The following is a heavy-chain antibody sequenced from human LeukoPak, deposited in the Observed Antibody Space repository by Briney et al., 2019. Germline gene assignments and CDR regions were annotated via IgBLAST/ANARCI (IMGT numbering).Heavy chain of an antibody. Sequence: GASVKVSCKASGYTFTGYYMHWVRQAPGQGLEWMGWINPNSGGTNYAQKFQGRVTMTRDTSTSTAYMELSRLRSDDTAVYYCARDADVGYYDSSGQGPFDYWGQGTPVTVSS. CDR3: ARDADVGYYDSSGQGPFDY. CDR2: INPNSGGT. J-gene: IGHJ4*02. CDR1: GYTFTGYY. D-gene: IGHD3-22*01. V-gene: IGHV1-2*02.